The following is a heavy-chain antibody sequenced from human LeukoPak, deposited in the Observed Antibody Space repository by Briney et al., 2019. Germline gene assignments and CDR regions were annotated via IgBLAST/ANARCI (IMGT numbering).Heavy chain of an antibody. CDR3: AREYYYDSSGYYVGWFDP. Sequence: SQTLSLTCAVSGGSISSGGYSWSWIRQPPGKGLEWIGYIYYSGSTYYNPSLKSRVTISVDTSKNQFSLKLSSVTAADTAVYYCAREYYYDSSGYYVGWFDPWGQGTLVTVSS. D-gene: IGHD3-22*01. V-gene: IGHV4-30-4*07. CDR2: IYYSGST. J-gene: IGHJ5*02. CDR1: GGSISSGGYS.